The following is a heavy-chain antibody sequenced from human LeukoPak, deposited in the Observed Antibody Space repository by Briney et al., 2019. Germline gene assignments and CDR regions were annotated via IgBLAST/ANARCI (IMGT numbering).Heavy chain of an antibody. D-gene: IGHD4-17*01. CDR1: GFTLSNYG. CDR2: ISSSGSTI. CDR3: ARDRTVTGSDY. Sequence: GGSLRLSCAVSGFTLSNYGMHWVRQAPGKGLEWVSYISSSGSTIYYADSVRGRFTISRDNAKNSLYLQMNSLRAEDTAVYYCARDRTVTGSDYWGQGTLVTVSS. V-gene: IGHV3-48*04. J-gene: IGHJ4*02.